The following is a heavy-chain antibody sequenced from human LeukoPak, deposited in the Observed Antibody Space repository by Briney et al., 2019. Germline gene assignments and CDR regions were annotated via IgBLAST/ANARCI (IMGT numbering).Heavy chain of an antibody. CDR2: IIPIFGTA. Sequence: SVKASCKASGGTFSSYAISWVRQAPGQGLEWMGGIIPIFGTANYAQKFQGRVTITADKSTSTAYMELSSLRSEDTAVYYCASDRQGLVDYWGQGTLVTVSS. CDR1: GGTFSSYA. J-gene: IGHJ4*02. D-gene: IGHD3/OR15-3a*01. V-gene: IGHV1-69*06. CDR3: ASDRQGLVDY.